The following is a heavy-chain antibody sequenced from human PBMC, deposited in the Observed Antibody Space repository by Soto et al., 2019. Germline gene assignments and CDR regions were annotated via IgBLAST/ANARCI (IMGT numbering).Heavy chain of an antibody. D-gene: IGHD6-19*01. CDR2: IHHSGTT. CDR1: GGSISSNW. V-gene: IGHV4-4*02. J-gene: IGHJ4*02. Sequence: QVQLQESGPGLVKPSETLSLTCSVSGGSISSNWWSWVRQPPGNGLEWIGEIHHSGTTNYNPSLRSRVTISVDKSKNQLSLNLNSVTAADTAFYYFSRHIALASMRGFDYCGQGTLVTVSS. CDR3: SRHIALASMRGFDY.